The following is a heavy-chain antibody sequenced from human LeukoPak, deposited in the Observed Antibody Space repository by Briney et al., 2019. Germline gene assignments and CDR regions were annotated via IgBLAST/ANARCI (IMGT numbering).Heavy chain of an antibody. CDR2: FYTSGST. D-gene: IGHD3-3*01. CDR3: AREYYDFWSGYFSHFDY. Sequence: PSETLSLTCTVSGGSISSGSYYWSWIRQPAGKGLEWIGRFYTSGSTNYNPSLKSRVTISVDTSKNQFSLKLSSVTAADTAVYYCAREYYDFWSGYFSHFDYWGQGTLVTVSS. V-gene: IGHV4-61*02. J-gene: IGHJ4*02. CDR1: GGSISSGSYY.